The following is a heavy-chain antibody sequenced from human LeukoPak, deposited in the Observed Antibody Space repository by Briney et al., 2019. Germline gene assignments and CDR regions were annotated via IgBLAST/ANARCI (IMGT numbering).Heavy chain of an antibody. J-gene: IGHJ4*02. V-gene: IGHV4-39*01. D-gene: IGHD4-17*01. CDR1: GGSISSSSYY. CDR2: RYDSGST. CDR3: ARLSGDGDYDY. Sequence: PSETLSLTCTVSGGSISSSSYYWGWIRQPPGKGLEWIGSRYDSGSTYYNPSLKSRVTISVDTSKGQFSMKLTSVTAAGSAVYYCARLSGDGDYDYWGQGTLVTVSS.